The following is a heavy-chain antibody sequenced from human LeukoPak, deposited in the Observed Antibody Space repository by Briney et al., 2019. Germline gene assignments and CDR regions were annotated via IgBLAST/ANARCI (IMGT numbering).Heavy chain of an antibody. CDR1: GGTFSSYA. V-gene: IGHV1-69*05. CDR2: IIPIFGTA. J-gene: IGHJ4*02. CDR3: AREGYCSGGSCYDY. Sequence: SVKVSCKAAGGTFSSYAISWVRQAPGQGLEWMGVIIPIFGTANYAQKFQGRVTITTDEPTSTAYTDLSSLRSEDTAVYYCAREGYCSGGSCYDYWGQGTLVTVSS. D-gene: IGHD2-15*01.